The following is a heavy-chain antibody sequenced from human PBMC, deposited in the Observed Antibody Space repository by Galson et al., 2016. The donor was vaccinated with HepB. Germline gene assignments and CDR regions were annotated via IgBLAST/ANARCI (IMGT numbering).Heavy chain of an antibody. J-gene: IGHJ4*02. D-gene: IGHD5-12*01. CDR1: GFTFKKYW. CDR3: AKDMLDVVATTHPDY. Sequence: SLRLSCAASGFTFKKYWMSWVRQAPGKGLEWVAFISYDGSKKYNADSVKGRFTMSRDNSKNTLYLQMNSRRPEDKAMYYCAKDMLDVVATTHPDYRGQGTLVTVSS. CDR2: ISYDGSKK. V-gene: IGHV3-30*18.